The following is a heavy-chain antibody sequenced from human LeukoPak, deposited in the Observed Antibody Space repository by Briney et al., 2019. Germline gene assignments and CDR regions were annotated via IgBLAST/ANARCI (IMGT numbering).Heavy chain of an antibody. J-gene: IGHJ3*02. CDR2: IYPGDSDT. Sequence: GESLKISCKGSGYSFTSYWIGWVRQMPGKGLEWMGIIYPGDSDTRYSPSFQGQVTISADKSISTAYLQWSSLKASDTAMYYCARRVWDFETYYYDSSGYYYGQGAFDIWGQGAMVTVSS. V-gene: IGHV5-51*01. D-gene: IGHD3-22*01. CDR1: GYSFTSYW. CDR3: ARRVWDFETYYYDSSGYYYGQGAFDI.